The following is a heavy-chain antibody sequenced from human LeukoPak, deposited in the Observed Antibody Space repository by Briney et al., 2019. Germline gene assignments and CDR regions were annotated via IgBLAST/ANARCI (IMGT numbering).Heavy chain of an antibody. D-gene: IGHD3-22*01. CDR2: ISGSGGST. CDR3: AKIPFPYYYDSSGYYYFDY. V-gene: IGHV3-23*01. J-gene: IGHJ4*02. Sequence: GGSLRLSCAASGFTFSSYAMSWVRQAPGKGLEWVSAISGSGGSTYYADSVEGRFTISRDNSKNTMYLQMNSLRAEDTAVYYCAKIPFPYYYDSSGYYYFDYWGQGTLVTVSS. CDR1: GFTFSSYA.